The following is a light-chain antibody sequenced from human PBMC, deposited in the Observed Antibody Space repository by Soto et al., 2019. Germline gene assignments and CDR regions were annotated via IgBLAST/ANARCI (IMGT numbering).Light chain of an antibody. Sequence: FVLTQSPGTLSLSPGERATLSXRASPSVSKDYLAWYQQKPGQAPRXXXYGXSNRATGIPDRCSGSGSGTDFTLTITRLAREDFAVYYCQQYGNSPKTFGQGTKVDIK. V-gene: IGKV3-20*01. CDR1: PSVSKDY. J-gene: IGKJ1*01. CDR3: QQYGNSPKT. CDR2: GXS.